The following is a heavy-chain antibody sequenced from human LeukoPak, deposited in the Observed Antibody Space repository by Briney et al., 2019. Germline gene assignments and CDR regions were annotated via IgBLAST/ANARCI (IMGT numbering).Heavy chain of an antibody. CDR1: GFTFDDYA. V-gene: IGHV3-20*04. D-gene: IGHD3-3*01. Sequence: GGSLRLSCAASGFTFDDYAMSWVRQVPGKGLEWVSGMNWNGNTIGYADSVKGRFTISRDNAKNSLYLQLNSLRDDDTALYYCVRDERSGYLRYRGQGTLVTVSS. CDR3: VRDERSGYLRY. J-gene: IGHJ4*02. CDR2: MNWNGNTI.